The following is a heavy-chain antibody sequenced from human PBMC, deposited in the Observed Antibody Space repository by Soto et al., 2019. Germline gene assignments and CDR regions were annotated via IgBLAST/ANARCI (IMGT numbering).Heavy chain of an antibody. D-gene: IGHD6-19*01. V-gene: IGHV4-39*01. CDR1: GGSISSSSYY. J-gene: IGHJ4*02. CDR3: ALESIAVAGKDY. Sequence: SETLSLTCTVSGGSISSSSYYWGWIRQPPGKGLEWIGSIYYSGSTYYNPSLKSRVTISVDTSKNQFSLKLSSVTAADTAVYYCALESIAVAGKDYLGQGNLVTVSS. CDR2: IYYSGST.